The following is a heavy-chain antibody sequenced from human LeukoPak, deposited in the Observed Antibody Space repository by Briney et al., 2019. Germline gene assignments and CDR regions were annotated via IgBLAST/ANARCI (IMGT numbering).Heavy chain of an antibody. D-gene: IGHD1-7*01. Sequence: ASVKVSCKVSGYTLTELSMHWVRQAPGKGLEWMGGFDPEDGEAIYAQKFQGRVTMTTDTSTSTAYMELRSLRSDDTAVYYCARGGITGTILLVYWGQGTLVTVSS. CDR1: GYTLTELS. CDR2: FDPEDGEA. J-gene: IGHJ4*02. CDR3: ARGGITGTILLVY. V-gene: IGHV1-24*01.